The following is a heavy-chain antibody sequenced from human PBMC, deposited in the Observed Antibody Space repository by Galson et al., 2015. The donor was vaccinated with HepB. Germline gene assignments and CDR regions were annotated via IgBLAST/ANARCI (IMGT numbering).Heavy chain of an antibody. CDR1: GYTFTSYY. Sequence: SVKVSCKASGYTFTSYYMHWVRQAPGQGLEWMGIINPSGGSTSYAQKLQGRVTMTTDTSTSTAYMELSSLRSEDTAVYYCASGDLRRYGMDVWGQGTTVTVSS. CDR2: INPSGGST. D-gene: IGHD4-17*01. V-gene: IGHV1-46*01. J-gene: IGHJ6*02. CDR3: ASGDLRRYGMDV.